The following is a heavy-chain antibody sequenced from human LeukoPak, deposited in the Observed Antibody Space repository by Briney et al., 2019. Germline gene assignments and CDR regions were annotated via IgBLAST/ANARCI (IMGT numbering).Heavy chain of an antibody. J-gene: IGHJ4*02. Sequence: ASVKVSCKASGYTFTSYCISWVRQAPGQGLEWMGWISAYNGNTNYAQKFQGRVTITADESTSTAYMELSSLRSEDTAVYYCATGGGSWEKYYFDYWGQGTLVTVSS. CDR1: GYTFTSYC. CDR2: ISAYNGNT. CDR3: ATGGGSWEKYYFDY. V-gene: IGHV1-18*01. D-gene: IGHD2-15*01.